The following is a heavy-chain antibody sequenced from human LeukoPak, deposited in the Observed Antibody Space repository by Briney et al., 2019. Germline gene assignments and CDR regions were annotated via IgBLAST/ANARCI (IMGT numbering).Heavy chain of an antibody. J-gene: IGHJ4*02. CDR2: ISGSGGST. V-gene: IGHV3-23*01. Sequence: GGSLRLSCAVSGFTFSSYDMSWVRQAPGKGLEWVSDISGSGGSTYYADSVKGRFTISRDNSKNTLYLQMNSLRAEDTAVYYCAKDPGSQLLLSNFDYWGQGTLVTVSS. D-gene: IGHD2-2*01. CDR3: AKDPGSQLLLSNFDY. CDR1: GFTFSSYD.